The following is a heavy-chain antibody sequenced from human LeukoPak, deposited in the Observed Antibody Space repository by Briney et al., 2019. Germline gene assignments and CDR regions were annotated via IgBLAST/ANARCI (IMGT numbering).Heavy chain of an antibody. J-gene: IGHJ4*02. CDR1: GFTFSSYG. CDR3: AKDHPDDVCPGY. D-gene: IGHD3-16*01. Sequence: YPGRSLRLSCAASGFTFSSYGMHWVRQAPGKGLEWVAVISYDGSNKYYADSVKGRFTISRDNSKNTLYLQMNSLRAEDTAVYYCAKDHPDDVCPGYWGQGTLVTVSS. V-gene: IGHV3-30*18. CDR2: ISYDGSNK.